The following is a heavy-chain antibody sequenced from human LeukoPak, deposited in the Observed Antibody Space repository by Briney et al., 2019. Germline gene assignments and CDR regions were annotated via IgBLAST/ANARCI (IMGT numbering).Heavy chain of an antibody. D-gene: IGHD3-10*01. V-gene: IGHV4-59*08. CDR2: IHYSGGT. CDR1: DDSIRNYY. Sequence: SETLSLTCTVSDDSIRNYYWSWIRQPPGKGLEWIGYIHYSGGTNYNPSLKSRVTISVDPSKNQFSPRLSSVTAADTAVYYCARHVDYYGSGSYSHWGQGTLVTVSS. CDR3: ARHVDYYGSGSYSH. J-gene: IGHJ4*02.